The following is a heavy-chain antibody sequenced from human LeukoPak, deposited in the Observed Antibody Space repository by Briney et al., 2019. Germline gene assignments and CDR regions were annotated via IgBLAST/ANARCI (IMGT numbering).Heavy chain of an antibody. Sequence: PTVSVSCTASGYTLTEHYIHSVRHTPGQRLEWMGWLNPTTGGTKYAQTSQGRATMTRDTSISTAYMGLTRLTSGARPAFYCGRVTANHVRWFDPWGQGTLVTVSS. J-gene: IGHJ5*02. CDR1: GYTLTEHY. D-gene: IGHD2-21*02. CDR2: LNPTTGGT. CDR3: GRVTANHVRWFDP. V-gene: IGHV1-2*02.